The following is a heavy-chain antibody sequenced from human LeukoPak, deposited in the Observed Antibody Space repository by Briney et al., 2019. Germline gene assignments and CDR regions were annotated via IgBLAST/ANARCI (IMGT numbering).Heavy chain of an antibody. Sequence: ASVKVSCKASGYTFTSYDINWVRQATGQGLEWMGWMNPNSGNTGYAQKFQGRVTMTRNTSISTVYMELSSLRSEDTAVYYCARAQKTYYYGSGSRWGQGTLVTVSS. D-gene: IGHD3-10*01. CDR1: GYTFTSYD. V-gene: IGHV1-8*01. CDR2: MNPNSGNT. J-gene: IGHJ4*02. CDR3: ARAQKTYYYGSGSR.